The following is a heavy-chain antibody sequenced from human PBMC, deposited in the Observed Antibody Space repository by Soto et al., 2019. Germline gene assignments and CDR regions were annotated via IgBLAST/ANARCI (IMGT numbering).Heavy chain of an antibody. CDR2: INSDGARI. Sequence: QSGGSLGLSCAASGFTFTHYRIHWVRQPPGKGLEWVGRINSDGARIEYGDSVKGRFTISRDNAHNMVFLQMNSLTDEDSGVYFCARSGDWNYLHAFWGQRTLVTVSS. CDR3: ARSGDWNYLHAF. J-gene: IGHJ1*01. D-gene: IGHD1-1*01. V-gene: IGHV3-74*03. CDR1: GFTFTHYR.